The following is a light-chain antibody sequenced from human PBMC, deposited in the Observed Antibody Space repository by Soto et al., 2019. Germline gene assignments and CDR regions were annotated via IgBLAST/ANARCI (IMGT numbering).Light chain of an antibody. V-gene: IGKV1-12*01. Sequence: DIQMTQSPSSVSSSVGDRVTITCRASQDISTWIAWYQQKPGKAPKLLIHAAYTLQSGVPSRFSGSGSGTDFTLTISSLQHEDVATYYCQKTNSFPLTFGGGSRVEIK. J-gene: IGKJ4*01. CDR3: QKTNSFPLT. CDR2: AAY. CDR1: QDISTW.